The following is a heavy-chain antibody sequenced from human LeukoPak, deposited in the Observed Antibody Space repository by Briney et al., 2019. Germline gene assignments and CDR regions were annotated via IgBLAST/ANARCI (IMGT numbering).Heavy chain of an antibody. Sequence: TGGSLRLSCAASGFTFDDYAMHWVRQAPGKGLEWVSGISWNSGNIGHADSVQGRFTISRDNAKNSLYLQMNSLRAEDTAVYYCAKVFTVGATSYYVLDAFDIWGQGTMVTVSS. CDR3: AKVFTVGATSYYVLDAFDI. J-gene: IGHJ3*02. CDR1: GFTFDDYA. D-gene: IGHD1-26*01. CDR2: ISWNSGNI. V-gene: IGHV3-9*01.